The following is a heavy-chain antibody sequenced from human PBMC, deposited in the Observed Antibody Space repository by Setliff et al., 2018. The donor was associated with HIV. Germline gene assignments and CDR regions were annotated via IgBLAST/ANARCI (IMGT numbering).Heavy chain of an antibody. CDR2: IYYNGRVSYSEKT. V-gene: IGHV4-31*03. CDR1: GGSISRSSYF. Sequence: SETLSLTCTVSGGSISRSSYFWTWIRQRPGQGLEWIGYIYYNGRVSYSEKTYYSPSLKSRVTISLATSKNQFSLKLSSVTAADTAVYYCARFRNYSTPDYWGQGTLVTV. CDR3: ARFRNYSTPDY. D-gene: IGHD1-7*01. J-gene: IGHJ4*02.